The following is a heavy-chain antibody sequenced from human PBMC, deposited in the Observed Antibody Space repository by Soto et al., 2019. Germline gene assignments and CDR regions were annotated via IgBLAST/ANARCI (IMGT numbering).Heavy chain of an antibody. CDR1: GGTFSRYA. J-gene: IGHJ5*02. V-gene: IGHV1-69*01. CDR3: ERNRATYYYDNSGYSALRS. D-gene: IGHD3-22*01. Sequence: QVQLVQSGAEGKTPGSSVKVSCKASGGTFSRYAISWVRQAPGQGLEWMGGIIPIFGTAKYAQKFQGRVTITADEATCTAYMELSSLRSEDTAVYYYERNRATYYYDNSGYSALRSWGQGTLVTVSS. CDR2: IIPIFGTA.